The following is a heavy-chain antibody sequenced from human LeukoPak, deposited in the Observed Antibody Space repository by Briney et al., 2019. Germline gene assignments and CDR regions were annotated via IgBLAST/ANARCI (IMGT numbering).Heavy chain of an antibody. V-gene: IGHV4-38-2*02. CDR3: AKSNGYGLVDI. CDR2: IYHSGST. D-gene: IGHD3-10*01. J-gene: IGHJ3*02. Sequence: SETLSLTCTVSGYSISSGYYWGWIRQPPGKGLEWIASIYHSGSTYYNPSLKSRVTISLDTSRNQFSLKLNSVTAADTAVYYCAKSNGYGLVDIWGQGTMVTVSS. CDR1: GYSISSGYY.